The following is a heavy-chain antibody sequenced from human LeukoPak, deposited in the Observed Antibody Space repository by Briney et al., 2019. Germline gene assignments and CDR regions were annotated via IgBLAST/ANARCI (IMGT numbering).Heavy chain of an antibody. CDR1: GFTFSKFA. CDR2: VSYDGSYK. V-gene: IGHV3-30*04. D-gene: IGHD6-19*01. J-gene: IGHJ4*02. Sequence: PGGSLRLSCAAAGFTFSKFAMHWVRQAPGKGLEWVAAVSYDGSYKYYADSVKGRFTISRDNSKNTLYLQMNSLRAEDTAVYYCAKAGSEWLVTYYFDYWGQGTLVTVSS. CDR3: AKAGSEWLVTYYFDY.